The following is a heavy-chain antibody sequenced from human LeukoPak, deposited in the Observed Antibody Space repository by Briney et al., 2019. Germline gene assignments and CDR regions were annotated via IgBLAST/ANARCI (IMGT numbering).Heavy chain of an antibody. CDR3: ARVAGTYQASRCDY. CDR1: GFTFSSYL. D-gene: IGHD5-24*01. Sequence: GGSLRLSCAASGFTFSSYLMRWVRQAPGKGLVWVSRITSDGSSTAYADSVKGRFTISRDNAKNTLYLQMNSLRAEDTAVYYCARVAGTYQASRCDYWGQGTLVTVSS. CDR2: ITSDGSST. V-gene: IGHV3-74*01. J-gene: IGHJ4*02.